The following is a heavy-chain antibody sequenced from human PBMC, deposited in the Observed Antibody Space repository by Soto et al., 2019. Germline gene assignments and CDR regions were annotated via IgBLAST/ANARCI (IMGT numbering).Heavy chain of an antibody. CDR1: GGSISSGGYY. CDR3: ARATPYYYDSSGYPPGFDY. CDR2: IYYSGST. D-gene: IGHD3-22*01. J-gene: IGHJ4*02. V-gene: IGHV4-31*03. Sequence: TSETLSLTCTVSGGSISSGGYYWSWIRQHPGKGLEWIGYIYYSGSTYYNPSLKSRVTISVDTSKNQFSLKLSSVTAADTAVYYCARATPYYYDSSGYPPGFDYWGQGTLVTVSS.